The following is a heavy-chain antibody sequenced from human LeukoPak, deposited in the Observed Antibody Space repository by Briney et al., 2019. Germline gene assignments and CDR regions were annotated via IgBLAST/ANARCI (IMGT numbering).Heavy chain of an antibody. V-gene: IGHV4-34*01. CDR2: INHSGST. D-gene: IGHD4-17*01. Sequence: PSETLSLTCAVYGGSFSGYYWSWIRQPPGKGLEWIGEINHSGSTNYNPFLKSRVAISVDTSKNQFSLRLSSVTAADTAVYYCARAYGDYRYYYYYMDVWGKGTMVTVSS. CDR1: GGSFSGYY. J-gene: IGHJ6*03. CDR3: ARAYGDYRYYYYYMDV.